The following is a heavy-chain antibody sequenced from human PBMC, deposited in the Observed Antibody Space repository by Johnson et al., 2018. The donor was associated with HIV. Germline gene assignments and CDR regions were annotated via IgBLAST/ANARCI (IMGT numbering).Heavy chain of an antibody. J-gene: IGHJ3*01. Sequence: VQLVESGGGLVQPGRSLRLSCAASGFTFDDYAMHWVRQAPGKGLEWVSGISWNSGSIGYADSVKGRFTISRDNSKNTVYLQMNSLRAADTAVYYVEKVDCGGDTCAGYYPFDLWGQGTLVTVSS. CDR2: ISWNSGSI. CDR1: GFTFDDYA. CDR3: EKVDCGGDTCAGYYPFDL. V-gene: IGHV3-9*01. D-gene: IGHD2-21*01.